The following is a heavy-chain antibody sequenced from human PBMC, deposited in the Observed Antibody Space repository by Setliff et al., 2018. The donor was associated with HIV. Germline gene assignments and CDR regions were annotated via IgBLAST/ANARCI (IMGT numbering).Heavy chain of an antibody. J-gene: IGHJ4*02. V-gene: IGHV3-74*01. CDR3: ARLPQDVRSSIDF. CDR1: GFTFTDYW. CDR2: INVDGSSI. Sequence: GASLTLSCAASGFTFTDYWMHWVRQVPGQGLVWVSRINVDGSSISYADSVKGRFTISRDNAKNTLFLQMNSLRAEDTAVYYCARLPQDVRSSIDFWGQGTLVTVSS. D-gene: IGHD6-6*01.